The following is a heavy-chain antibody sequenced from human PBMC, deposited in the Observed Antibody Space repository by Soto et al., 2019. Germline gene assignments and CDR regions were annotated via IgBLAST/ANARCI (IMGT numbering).Heavy chain of an antibody. V-gene: IGHV3-23*01. J-gene: IGHJ4*02. Sequence: EVQLLESGGGLVQPGGSLRLSCAASGFTFSSYAMSWVRQAPGKGLEWVSAISGSGGSTYYADSVKGRFTISRDNSKNPLYRQMNSLRAEDTAVYYCAKMGGGYSYGSCVDYWGQGTLVTVSA. CDR1: GFTFSSYA. CDR3: AKMGGGYSYGSCVDY. D-gene: IGHD5-18*01. CDR2: ISGSGGST.